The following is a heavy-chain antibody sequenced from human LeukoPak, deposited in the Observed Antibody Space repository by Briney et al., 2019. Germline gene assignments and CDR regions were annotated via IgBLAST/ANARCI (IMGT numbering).Heavy chain of an antibody. J-gene: IGHJ4*02. CDR3: ARGSSGTYDMGY. D-gene: IGHD1-26*01. CDR1: GFAVSSNY. Sequence: GGSRRLSCAASGFAVSSNYMSWVRQAPGKGLEWVSVIYSGGSTYYAESVKGRFTISRDNSKNTLFLQMNGLRAEDTAVYYCARGSSGTYDMGYWGQGTLVTVSS. V-gene: IGHV3-66*01. CDR2: IYSGGST.